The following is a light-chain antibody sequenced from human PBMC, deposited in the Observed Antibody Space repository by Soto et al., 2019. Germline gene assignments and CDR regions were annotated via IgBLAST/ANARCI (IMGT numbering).Light chain of an antibody. J-gene: IGKJ1*01. CDR1: QSISSY. Sequence: DVQMTQSQSSLSASVGDRVTITCRASQSISSYLNWYQQKPGKAPKLLIYAASSLQSGVPSRFSGSGSGTDFTLTISSLQPEDFATYYCQQSYSTSVPFGQ. V-gene: IGKV1-39*01. CDR2: AAS. CDR3: QQSYSTSVP.